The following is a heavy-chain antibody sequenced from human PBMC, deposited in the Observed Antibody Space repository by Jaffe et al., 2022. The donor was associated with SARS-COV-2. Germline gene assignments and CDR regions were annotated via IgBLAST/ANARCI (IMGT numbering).Heavy chain of an antibody. CDR1: GFTFSSHG. V-gene: IGHV3-33*01. Sequence: QVQLVESGGGVVQPGRSLRLSCAASGFTFSSHGMHWVRQAPGKGLEWVAFIYFDGSNNYYADSVKGRFTISRDNSKNTLYLQMNSLRAEDTAVYYCARQRGIKNEIFDYWGQGTLVTVTS. CDR3: ARQRGIKNEIFDY. D-gene: IGHD3-10*01. CDR2: IYFDGSNN. J-gene: IGHJ4*02.